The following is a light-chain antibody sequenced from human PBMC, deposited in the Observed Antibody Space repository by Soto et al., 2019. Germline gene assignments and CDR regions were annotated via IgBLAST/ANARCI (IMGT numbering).Light chain of an antibody. V-gene: IGKV1-5*03. CDR3: QYYNDYCWT. Sequence: DIQLPQYPSTLSASVGDRVTITCRASQSISSWLAWYQQKPGKAPNFLIYKTSNLESGVPSRFSGSGSGTEFTLTISSLQPDDFATYYCQYYNDYCWTFGQGTKVEIK. CDR2: KTS. CDR1: QSISSW. J-gene: IGKJ1*01.